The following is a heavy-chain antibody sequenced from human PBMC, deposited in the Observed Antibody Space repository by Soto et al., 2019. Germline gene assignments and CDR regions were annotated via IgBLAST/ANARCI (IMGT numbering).Heavy chain of an antibody. CDR1: GYTFTGYY. J-gene: IGHJ5*02. V-gene: IGHV1-2*04. CDR2: INPNSGGT. D-gene: IGHD6-6*01. CDR3: ARGPYSSSSGDNWFDP. Sequence: QVQLVQSGAEVKKPGASVKVSCKASGYTFTGYYMHLVRQAPGQGLEWMGWINPNSGGTNYAQKFQGWVTMTRDTSISTAYMELSRLRSDDTAVYYCARGPYSSSSGDNWFDPWGQGTLVTVSS.